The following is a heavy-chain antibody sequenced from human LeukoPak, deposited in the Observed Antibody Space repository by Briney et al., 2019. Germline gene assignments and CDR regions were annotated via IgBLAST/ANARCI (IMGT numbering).Heavy chain of an antibody. D-gene: IGHD3-3*01. CDR2: ISYDGSNK. J-gene: IGHJ4*02. CDR1: GFTFSSYG. V-gene: IGHV3-30*03. Sequence: GGSLRLSCAASGFTFSSYGMHWVRQAPGKGLEWVAVISYDGSNKYYADSVKGRFTISRDNSKNTLYLQMNSLRAEDTAVYYCARDEAYDFWSGYDYWGQGTLVTVSS. CDR3: ARDEAYDFWSGYDY.